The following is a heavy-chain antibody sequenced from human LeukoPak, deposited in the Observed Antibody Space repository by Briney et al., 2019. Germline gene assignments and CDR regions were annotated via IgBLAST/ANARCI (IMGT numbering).Heavy chain of an antibody. CDR1: GFTFSSYA. V-gene: IGHV3-7*01. D-gene: IGHD3-10*01. Sequence: GGSLRLSCAASGFTFSSYAMHWVRQAPGKGLEWVANIKQDGSEKYYVDSVKDRFTISRDNAKNSLYLQMNSLRAEDTAVYYCARGPGSSQYYFDYWGQGTLVTVSS. CDR2: IKQDGSEK. J-gene: IGHJ4*02. CDR3: ARGPGSSQYYFDY.